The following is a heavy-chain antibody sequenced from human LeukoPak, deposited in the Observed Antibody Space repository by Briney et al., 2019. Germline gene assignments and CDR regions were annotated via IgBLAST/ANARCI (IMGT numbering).Heavy chain of an antibody. D-gene: IGHD3-10*01. CDR3: ARERSMVRGMSWFDT. CDR2: IYYSGST. V-gene: IGHV4-59*01. J-gene: IGHJ5*02. CDR1: GGSINNYY. Sequence: SETLSLTCTVSGGSINNYYWSWIRQPPGEGLEWIGYIYYSGSTNYNPSLKGRVTISVDTSKNQFSLKMSSVTAADTAVYYCARERSMVRGMSWFDTWGQGTLVTVSS.